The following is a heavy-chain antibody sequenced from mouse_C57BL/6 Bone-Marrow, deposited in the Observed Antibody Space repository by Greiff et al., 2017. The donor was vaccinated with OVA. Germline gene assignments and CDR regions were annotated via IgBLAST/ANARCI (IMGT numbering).Heavy chain of an antibody. D-gene: IGHD1-1*01. CDR3: ARDGTTVVAKDY. V-gene: IGHV1-81*01. J-gene: IGHJ2*01. CDR2: IYPRSGNT. CDR1: GYTFTSYG. Sequence: VHLVESGAELARPGASVKLSCKASGYTFTSYGISWVKQRTGQGLEWIGEIYPRSGNTYYNEKFKGKATLTADKSSSTAYMELRSLTSEDSAVYFCARDGTTVVAKDYWGQGTTLTVSS.